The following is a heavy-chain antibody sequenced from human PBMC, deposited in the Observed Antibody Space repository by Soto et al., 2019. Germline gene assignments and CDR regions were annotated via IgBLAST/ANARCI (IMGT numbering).Heavy chain of an antibody. Sequence: QVQLQQSGPRLARPSGTLSLTCVVSGGSISSTNWWTWVRQTPGKGLEWIGEVYHTGSTKYNPSRRKRVTTSLDKSNNHFSLNLKSVTAADTAVYYCATLPPRIVVVVLPIPSWGQGTLVTVSS. J-gene: IGHJ4*02. CDR2: VYHTGST. V-gene: IGHV4-4*02. D-gene: IGHD2-15*01. CDR1: GGSISSTNW. CDR3: ATLPPRIVVVVLPIPS.